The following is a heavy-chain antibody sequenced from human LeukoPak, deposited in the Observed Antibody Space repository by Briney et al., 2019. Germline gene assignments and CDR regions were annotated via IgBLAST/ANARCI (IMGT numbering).Heavy chain of an antibody. CDR2: ISDNT. CDR3: AKRGTTQTKEFDC. Sequence: GESLRLSCTASGFTFSSYAMGWVRQAPGKGLEWVSSISDNTYYADSVKGRFTISRDNSKNTLYLQMNSLRAEDTAVYYCAKRGTTQTKEFDCWGQGTLVAVSS. V-gene: IGHV3-23*01. D-gene: IGHD1-7*01. J-gene: IGHJ4*02. CDR1: GFTFSSYA.